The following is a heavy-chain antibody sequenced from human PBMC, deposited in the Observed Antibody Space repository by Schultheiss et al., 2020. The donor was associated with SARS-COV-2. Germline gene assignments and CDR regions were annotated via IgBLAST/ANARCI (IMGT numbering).Heavy chain of an antibody. CDR2: IYYSGST. CDR1: GGSISSYY. Sequence: SETLSLTCTVSGGSISSYYWSWIRQPPGKGLEWIGYIYYSGSTNYNPSLKSRVTISVDTSKNQFSLKLSSVTAADTAVYYCARFKAGYYFDYWGQGTLVTVSS. CDR3: ARFKAGYYFDY. D-gene: IGHD1-14*01. J-gene: IGHJ4*02. V-gene: IGHV4-59*12.